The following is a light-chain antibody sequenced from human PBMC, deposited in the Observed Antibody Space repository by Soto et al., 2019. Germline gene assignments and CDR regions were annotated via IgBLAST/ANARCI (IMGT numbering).Light chain of an antibody. Sequence: QSALTQPASVSGSPGQSITIYCNGSSSDVGGYKYVSWYQQHPGKAPKLMIYDVSNRPSGVSNRSSGSKSGNTASLTISGLQAEDEGDYYCSSYSSSRPYVFGTGAKLTVL. J-gene: IGLJ1*01. CDR2: DVS. CDR3: SSYSSSRPYV. CDR1: SSDVGGYKY. V-gene: IGLV2-14*03.